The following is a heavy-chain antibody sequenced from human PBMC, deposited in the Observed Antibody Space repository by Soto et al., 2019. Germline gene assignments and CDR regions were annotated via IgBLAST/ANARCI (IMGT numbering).Heavy chain of an antibody. CDR3: ARDYQAVAGLNLIGY. CDR1: GYTFTSYY. V-gene: IGHV1-46*01. J-gene: IGHJ4*02. Sequence: ASVKVSCKASGYTFTSYYMHWVRQAPGQGLEWMGIINPSGGSTSYAQKFQGRVTVTRDTSTSTVYMELSSLRSEDTAVYYCARDYQAVAGLNLIGYWCQGTLVTVSS. CDR2: INPSGGST. D-gene: IGHD6-19*01.